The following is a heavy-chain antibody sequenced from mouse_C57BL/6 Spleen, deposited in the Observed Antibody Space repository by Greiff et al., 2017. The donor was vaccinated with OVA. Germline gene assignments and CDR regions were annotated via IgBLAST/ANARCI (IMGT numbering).Heavy chain of an antibody. CDR2: IHPNSGST. J-gene: IGHJ4*01. Sequence: VQLQQPGAELVKPGASVKSSCKASGYTFTSYWMHWVKQRPGQGLEWIGMIHPNSGSTNYNEKFKSKATLTVDKSSSTAYMQLSSLTSEDSAVYYCARRGIYYGNYDAMDYWGQGTSVTVSS. D-gene: IGHD2-1*01. CDR3: ARRGIYYGNYDAMDY. V-gene: IGHV1-64*01. CDR1: GYTFTSYW.